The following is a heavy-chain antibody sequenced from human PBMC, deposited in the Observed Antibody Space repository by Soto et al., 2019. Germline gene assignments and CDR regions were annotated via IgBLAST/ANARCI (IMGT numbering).Heavy chain of an antibody. CDR3: ARHDIVVVPAAIPGYFDY. D-gene: IGHD2-2*02. CDR1: GGSISSSSYY. CDR2: IYYSGST. V-gene: IGHV4-39*01. J-gene: IGHJ4*02. Sequence: QLQLQESGPGLVKPSETLSLTCTVSGGSISSSSYYWGWIRQPPGKGLEWIGSIYYSGSTYYNPSLKSLVTISVDTSKNQFSLKLSSVTAADTAVYYCARHDIVVVPAAIPGYFDYWGQGTLVTVSS.